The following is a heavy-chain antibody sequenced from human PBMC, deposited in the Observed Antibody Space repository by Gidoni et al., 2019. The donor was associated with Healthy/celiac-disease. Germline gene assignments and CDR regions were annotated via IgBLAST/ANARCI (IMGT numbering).Heavy chain of an antibody. CDR3: ARGLEAMVRGPQGY. CDR2: INHSGST. V-gene: IGHV4-34*01. CDR1: GGSFSGYY. Sequence: QVQLQQWGAGLLKPSETLSLTCAVYGGSFSGYYWSWIRQPPGKGLEWIGEINHSGSTNYNPSLKSRVTISVDTSKNQFSLKLSSVTAADTAVYYCARGLEAMVRGPQGYWGQGTLVTVSS. J-gene: IGHJ4*02. D-gene: IGHD3-10*01.